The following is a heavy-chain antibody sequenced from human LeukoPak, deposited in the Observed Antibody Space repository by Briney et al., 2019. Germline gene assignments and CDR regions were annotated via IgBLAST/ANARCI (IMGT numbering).Heavy chain of an antibody. CDR2: INTNTGNP. CDR1: GYTFTTYA. J-gene: IGHJ6*03. CDR3: ARGPLTVVTDYYYMDV. D-gene: IGHD4-23*01. V-gene: IGHV7-4-1*02. Sequence: ASVKVSCKASGYTFTTYAMNWVRQAPGQGLEWMGWINTNTGNPTYAQGFTGRFVFSLDTSISTAYLQISSLKAEDTAVYYCARGPLTVVTDYYYMDVWGKGTTVTVSS.